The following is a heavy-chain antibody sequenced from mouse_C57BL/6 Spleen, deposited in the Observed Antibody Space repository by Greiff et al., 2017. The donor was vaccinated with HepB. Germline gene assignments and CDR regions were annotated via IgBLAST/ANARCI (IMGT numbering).Heavy chain of an antibody. J-gene: IGHJ3*01. V-gene: IGHV1-62-2*01. D-gene: IGHD1-1*01. Sequence: QVQLKESGAELVKPGASVKLSCKASGYTFTEYTIHWVKQRSGQGLEWIGWFYPGSGSIKYNEKFKDKATLTADKSSSTVYMELSRLTSEDSAVYFCARHEAEGSITTVPFAYWGQGTLVTVSA. CDR2: FYPGSGSI. CDR1: GYTFTEYT. CDR3: ARHEAEGSITTVPFAY.